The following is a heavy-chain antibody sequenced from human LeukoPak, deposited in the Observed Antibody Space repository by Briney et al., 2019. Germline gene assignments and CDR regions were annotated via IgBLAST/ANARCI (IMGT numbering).Heavy chain of an antibody. J-gene: IGHJ6*03. D-gene: IGHD2-15*01. V-gene: IGHV5-51*01. CDR2: IYPGDSDT. CDR1: GYSFTSYW. Sequence: GESLKISCKGSGYSFTSYWIGWVRQMPGKGLEWMGIIYPGDSDTRYSPSFQGQVTISADKSISTAYLQWSSLKASDTAMYYCARRGGSCQGGGYYYYMDVWGKGTTVTVSS. CDR3: ARRGGSCQGGGYYYYMDV.